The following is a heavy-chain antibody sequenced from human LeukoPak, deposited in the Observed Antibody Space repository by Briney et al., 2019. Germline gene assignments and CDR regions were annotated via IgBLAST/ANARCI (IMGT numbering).Heavy chain of an antibody. D-gene: IGHD6-13*01. V-gene: IGHV1-2*02. CDR1: GYTFTGYY. CDR2: INPNSGGT. Sequence: GASVKVSCKASGYTFTGYYMHWVRQAPGQGLEWMGWINPNSGGTNYAQKFQGRVTMTRDTSISTAYMELSRLRSDDTAVYYCARGSMEAAAGTGVLIYFDYWGQGTLVTVSS. J-gene: IGHJ4*02. CDR3: ARGSMEAAAGTGVLIYFDY.